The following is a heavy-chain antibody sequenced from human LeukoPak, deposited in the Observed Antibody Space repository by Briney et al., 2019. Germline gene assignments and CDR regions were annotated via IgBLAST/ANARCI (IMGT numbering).Heavy chain of an antibody. CDR2: VFYSGKT. CDR1: GGSISISSYY. Sequence: SETLSLTCTVSGGSISISSYYWSWIRQSPGKGPEWIGYVFYSGKTDYSPSLRSRVSMSVDTSKNQFSLKVTSVTAADTAVYYCARDTNLRDSFDIWGQGTMVTVSS. CDR3: ARDTNLRDSFDI. D-gene: IGHD2-8*01. J-gene: IGHJ3*02. V-gene: IGHV4-61*01.